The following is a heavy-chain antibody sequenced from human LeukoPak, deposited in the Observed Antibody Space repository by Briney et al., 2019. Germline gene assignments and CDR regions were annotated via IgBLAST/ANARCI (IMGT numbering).Heavy chain of an antibody. Sequence: GASVKVSCKGYGYTFTSYESNWVRQATGQGLEWMGWMNPNSGNTGYPQTFQGRVTMTTNTSTSTAYLEVSSLRSEDTAVYYCARVNAYYFGSGISSDFHIWGQGTTVTVA. D-gene: IGHD3-10*01. CDR2: MNPNSGNT. CDR1: GYTFTSYE. V-gene: IGHV1-8*01. J-gene: IGHJ3*02. CDR3: ARVNAYYFGSGISSDFHI.